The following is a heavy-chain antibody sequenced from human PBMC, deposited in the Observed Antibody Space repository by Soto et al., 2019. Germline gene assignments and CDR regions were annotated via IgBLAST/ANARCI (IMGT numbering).Heavy chain of an antibody. CDR1: GFTVSSNY. CDR2: IYSGGST. V-gene: IGHV3-53*01. J-gene: IGHJ6*02. D-gene: IGHD3-10*01. Sequence: PGGSLRLSCAASGFTVSSNYMSWVRQAPGKGLEWVSVIYSGGSTYYADSVKGRFTISRDNSKNTLYLQMNSLRAEDTAVYYCARTLRSIITMVRGVIDGMDVWGQGTTVTVSS. CDR3: ARTLRSIITMVRGVIDGMDV.